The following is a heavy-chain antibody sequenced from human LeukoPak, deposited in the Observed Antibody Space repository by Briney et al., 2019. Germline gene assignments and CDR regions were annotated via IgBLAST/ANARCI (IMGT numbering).Heavy chain of an antibody. CDR2: IWNDGSKK. D-gene: IGHD3-16*01. CDR3: GRDSLGGDY. CDR1: GFSFSTFG. Sequence: TGRSLRLSCAASGFSFSTFGMHWARRAPGKGLERVAVIWNDGSKKFYAESVKGRFTISRDNSQNTLYLQMNRLRAEDTAVYYCGRDSLGGDYWGQGTLVTVSS. J-gene: IGHJ4*02. V-gene: IGHV3-33*08.